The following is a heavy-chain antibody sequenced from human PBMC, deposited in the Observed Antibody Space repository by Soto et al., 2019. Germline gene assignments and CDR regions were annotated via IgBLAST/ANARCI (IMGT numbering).Heavy chain of an antibody. Sequence: GGSLRLSCAASGFTFSSYAMSWVRQAPGKGLEWVSAISGSGGSTYYADSVKGRFTISRDNSKNTLYLQMNSLRAEDTAVYYCAKDLAPGNWNDEGSDYWGQGTLVTVSS. CDR1: GFTFSSYA. CDR3: AKDLAPGNWNDEGSDY. CDR2: ISGSGGST. V-gene: IGHV3-23*01. D-gene: IGHD1-20*01. J-gene: IGHJ4*02.